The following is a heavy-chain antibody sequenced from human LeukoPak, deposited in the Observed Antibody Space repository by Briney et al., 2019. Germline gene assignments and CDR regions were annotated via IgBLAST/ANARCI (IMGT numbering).Heavy chain of an antibody. CDR1: GYTLTELS. J-gene: IGHJ3*02. Sequence: GASVKVSCKVSGYTLTELSMHWVRQAPGKGLEWMGGFDPEDGETIYAQKFQGRVTMTEDTSTDTAYMETSSLRSEDTAVYYCATDLRSTNAFDIWGQGTMVTVSS. CDR3: ATDLRSTNAFDI. CDR2: FDPEDGET. V-gene: IGHV1-24*01. D-gene: IGHD2/OR15-2a*01.